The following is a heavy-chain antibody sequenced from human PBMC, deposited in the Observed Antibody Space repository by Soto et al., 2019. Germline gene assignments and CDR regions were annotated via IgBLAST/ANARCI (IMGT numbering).Heavy chain of an antibody. J-gene: IGHJ6*02. CDR3: GREKEDEGSSSLRVYYGVDV. CDR2: IYSRPNYI. Sequence: EVQLLQSGGGPVRSGGSLRLSCVASGFTLNNYRMTWVRQGPGKGLEWVASIYSRPNYIHYTESVKGRLIISRDNAKNSVYLQMNSLRVEDAAVYYCGREKEDEGSSSLRVYYGVDVWGQGTTVTVSS. CDR1: GFTLNNYR. V-gene: IGHV3-21*06. D-gene: IGHD6-6*01.